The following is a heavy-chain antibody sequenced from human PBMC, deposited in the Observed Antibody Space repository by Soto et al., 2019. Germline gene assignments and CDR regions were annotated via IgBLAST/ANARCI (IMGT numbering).Heavy chain of an antibody. D-gene: IGHD6-13*01. J-gene: IGHJ6*02. Sequence: QVQLVQSGAEVKKPGSSVKVSCKASGGTFSSYAISWVRQAPGQGLEWMGGIIPIFGTANYAQKFQGRVTITADESTRTAYMELSSLRSEDTAVYYCARPCAGIGAAGSGYGMDVWGQGATVTVSS. V-gene: IGHV1-69*01. CDR1: GGTFSSYA. CDR3: ARPCAGIGAAGSGYGMDV. CDR2: IIPIFGTA.